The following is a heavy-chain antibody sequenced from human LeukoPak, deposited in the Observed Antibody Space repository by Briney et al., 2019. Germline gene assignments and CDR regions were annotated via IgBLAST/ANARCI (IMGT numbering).Heavy chain of an antibody. CDR2: ISAYNGNT. Sequence: ASVKVSCKASGYTFTNYGISWVRQAPGQGLEWMGWISAYNGNTNYAQKLQGRVTMATDTSTNTAYMELRSLRSDDTAVYYCARTLDSGSYDTFDYWGQGTLVSVSS. CDR3: ARTLDSGSYDTFDY. V-gene: IGHV1-18*01. D-gene: IGHD1-26*01. J-gene: IGHJ4*02. CDR1: GYTFTNYG.